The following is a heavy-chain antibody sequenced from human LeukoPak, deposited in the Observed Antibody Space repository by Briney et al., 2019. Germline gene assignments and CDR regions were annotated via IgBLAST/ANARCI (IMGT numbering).Heavy chain of an antibody. CDR1: GFTFSSYS. V-gene: IGHV3-48*01. Sequence: PGGSLRLSCAASGFTFSSYSMNWVRQAPGKGLEWVSYISSSSSTIYYADSVKGRFTISRDNAKNSLYLQMNSLRAEDTAVYYCARPVEMATLDIWGQGTMVTVSS. CDR3: ARPVEMATLDI. J-gene: IGHJ3*02. D-gene: IGHD5-24*01. CDR2: ISSSSSTI.